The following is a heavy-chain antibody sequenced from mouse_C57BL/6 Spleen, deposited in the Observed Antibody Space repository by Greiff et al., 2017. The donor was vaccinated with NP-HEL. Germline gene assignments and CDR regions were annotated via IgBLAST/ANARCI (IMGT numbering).Heavy chain of an antibody. CDR2: IYPGDGDT. CDR3: ARSGEYYYGSSYVGY. V-gene: IGHV1-80*01. Sequence: QVQLQQSGAELVKPGASVKISCKASGYAFSSYWMNWVKQRPGKGLEWIGQIYPGDGDTNYNGKFKGKATLTADKSSSTAYMQLSSLTSEDSAVYFCARSGEYYYGSSYVGYWGQGTTLTVSS. CDR1: GYAFSSYW. J-gene: IGHJ2*01. D-gene: IGHD1-1*01.